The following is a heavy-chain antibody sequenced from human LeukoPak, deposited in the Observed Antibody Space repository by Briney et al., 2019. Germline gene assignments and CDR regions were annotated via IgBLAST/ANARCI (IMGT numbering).Heavy chain of an antibody. CDR3: ARVYYDSSGYYYFDY. Sequence: PGGSLRLSCAASGFTFSSYDMHWVRQATGKGLEWVSAIGTASDTYYPGSVKGRFTISRENAKNSLYLQMNSLRAGDTAVYYCARVYYDSSGYYYFDYWGQGTLVTVSS. V-gene: IGHV3-13*01. CDR1: GFTFSSYD. J-gene: IGHJ4*02. D-gene: IGHD3-22*01. CDR2: IGTASDT.